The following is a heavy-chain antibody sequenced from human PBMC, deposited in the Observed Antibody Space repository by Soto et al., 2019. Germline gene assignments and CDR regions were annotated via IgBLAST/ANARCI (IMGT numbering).Heavy chain of an antibody. V-gene: IGHV1-69*05. CDR1: GDTFSSYA. CDR2: IIPFFDTA. CDR3: ARLWADVSGWYYY. D-gene: IGHD6-19*01. Sequence: VASVKVSCKASGDTFSSYAISWVRQAPGQGLEWMGGIIPFFDTANYAQQFKGRVTITTDESTSTAYMELSSLRSEDTAVFYCARLWADVSGWYYYWGQGTLVTVPS. J-gene: IGHJ4*02.